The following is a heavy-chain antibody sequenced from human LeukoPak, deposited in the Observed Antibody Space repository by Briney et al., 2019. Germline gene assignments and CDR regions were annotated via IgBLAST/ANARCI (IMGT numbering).Heavy chain of an antibody. D-gene: IGHD5-18*01. Sequence: SVKVSCKASGGTFSSYAISWVRQAPGQGLEWMGRIIPIPGIANYAQKFQGRVTITADKSTSTAYMGLSSLRSEDTAVYYCARVDTAMVIDYWGQGTLVTVSS. CDR3: ARVDTAMVIDY. J-gene: IGHJ4*02. CDR2: IIPIPGIA. CDR1: GGTFSSYA. V-gene: IGHV1-69*04.